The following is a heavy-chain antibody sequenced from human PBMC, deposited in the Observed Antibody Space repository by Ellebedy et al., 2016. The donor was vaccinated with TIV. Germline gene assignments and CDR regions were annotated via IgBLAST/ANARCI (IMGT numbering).Heavy chain of an antibody. Sequence: GESLKISXAASGFTFSSYAMHWVRQAPGKGLEWVAVISYDGSNKYYADSVKGRFTISRDNSKNTLYLQMNSLRAEDTAVYYCARDSSGIYPPRWGQGTLVTVSS. D-gene: IGHD3-22*01. CDR3: ARDSSGIYPPR. CDR2: ISYDGSNK. CDR1: GFTFSSYA. J-gene: IGHJ1*01. V-gene: IGHV3-30-3*01.